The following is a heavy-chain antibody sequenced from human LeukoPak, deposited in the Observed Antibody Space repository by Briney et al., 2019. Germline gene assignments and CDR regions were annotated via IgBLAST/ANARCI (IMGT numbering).Heavy chain of an antibody. V-gene: IGHV1-46*01. CDR1: GYTFTSYY. D-gene: IGHD3-22*01. CDR3: ARVLYYYDSLDAFDI. J-gene: IGHJ3*02. CDR2: INPSGGST. Sequence: ASVKVSCKASGYTFTSYYMHWVRQAPGQGLEWMGIINPSGGSTSYAQKFQGRVTMTRDTSTSTVYMELRSLRSDDTAVYYCARVLYYYDSLDAFDIWGQGTMVTVSS.